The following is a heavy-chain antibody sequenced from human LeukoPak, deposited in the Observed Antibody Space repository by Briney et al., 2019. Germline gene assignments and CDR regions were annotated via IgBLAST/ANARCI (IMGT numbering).Heavy chain of an antibody. CDR2: IWYDGSQK. J-gene: IGHJ4*02. D-gene: IGHD3-10*01. CDR1: GFSFSEYY. V-gene: IGHV3-33*07. Sequence: PGGSLRLSCAASGFSFSEYYMSWIRQAPGKGLEWVAVIWYDGSQKYYADSVKGRFTISRDNSKNTLFLQMNSLRAEDTAVYYCARYGSGKNFDYWGQGTLVTVSS. CDR3: ARYGSGKNFDY.